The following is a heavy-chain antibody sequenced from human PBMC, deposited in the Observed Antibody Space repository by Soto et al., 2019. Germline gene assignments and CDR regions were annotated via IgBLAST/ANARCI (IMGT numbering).Heavy chain of an antibody. CDR3: ARGLRYFDWSDAFAI. V-gene: IGHV3-13*01. Sequence: PGGSLRLSCAASGFTFSSYDMHWVRQATGKGLEWVSAIGTAGDTYYPGSVKGRFTISRENAKNSLYLQMNSLRAGDTAVYYCARGLRYFDWSDAFAIWGQGTMVTVSS. CDR1: GFTFSSYD. D-gene: IGHD3-9*01. J-gene: IGHJ3*02. CDR2: IGTAGDT.